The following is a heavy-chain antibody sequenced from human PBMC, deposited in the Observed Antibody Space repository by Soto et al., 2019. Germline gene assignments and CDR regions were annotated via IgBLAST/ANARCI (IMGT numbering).Heavy chain of an antibody. J-gene: IGHJ6*02. D-gene: IGHD3-3*01. V-gene: IGHV5-51*01. Sequence: GSLKISCKGSGYSFTSYWIGWVRQMPGKGLEWMGIIYPGDSDTRYSPSFQGQVTISADKSISTAYLQWSSLKASDTAMYYCARSQDDFWSGPTRNYYYYYGMDVWGQGTTVPVS. CDR1: GYSFTSYW. CDR3: ARSQDDFWSGPTRNYYYYYGMDV. CDR2: IYPGDSDT.